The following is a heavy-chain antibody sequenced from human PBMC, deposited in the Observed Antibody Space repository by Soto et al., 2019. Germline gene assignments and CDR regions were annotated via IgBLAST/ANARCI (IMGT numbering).Heavy chain of an antibody. V-gene: IGHV3-23*01. J-gene: IGHJ4*02. Sequence: EVQLLESGGGLVQPGGSLRLSCAASAFTFNTYAMGWVRQAPGKGLEWVSAISVSGGGTYYADSVKGRFTISRDTSKNTLYLQMNSRRADDTAVYYCAKSGGASPYYFDYWGRGTLVTVSS. CDR3: AKSGGASPYYFDY. CDR1: AFTFNTYA. CDR2: ISVSGGGT. D-gene: IGHD1-26*01.